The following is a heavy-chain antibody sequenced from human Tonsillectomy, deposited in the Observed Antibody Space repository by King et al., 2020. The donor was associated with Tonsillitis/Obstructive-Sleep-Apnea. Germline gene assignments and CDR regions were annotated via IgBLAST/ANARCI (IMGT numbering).Heavy chain of an antibody. D-gene: IGHD6-6*01. V-gene: IGHV3-30*18. Sequence: VQLVESGGGVVQPGRSLRLSCAASGFTLSSYAMHWVRQAPGKGLEWVVGISPDGIHNFYADSVKGRFTTSRDNSKNTLYLQMDSLRAEDTAVYYCAKHRSAYSGSDYWGQGTLVTVSS. J-gene: IGHJ4*02. CDR1: GFTLSSYA. CDR2: ISPDGIHN. CDR3: AKHRSAYSGSDY.